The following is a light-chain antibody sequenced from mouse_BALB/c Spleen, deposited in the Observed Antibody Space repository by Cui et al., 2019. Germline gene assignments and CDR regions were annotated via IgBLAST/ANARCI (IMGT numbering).Light chain of an antibody. CDR2: AAT. V-gene: IGKV12-46*01. CDR1: EKIYSN. CDR3: QHIWGTPWT. Sequence: IQMTPSPASLPVYVGETVNITCRAIEKIYSNLARYQQKQGKSPQHLVYAATNLADGVPSRFSGSGSGTQYSLKMNSLQSEDFGSYYCQHIWGTPWTFGGGTKLEIK. J-gene: IGKJ1*01.